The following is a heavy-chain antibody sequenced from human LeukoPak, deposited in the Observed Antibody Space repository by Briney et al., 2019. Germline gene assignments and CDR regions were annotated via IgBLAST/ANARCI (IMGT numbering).Heavy chain of an antibody. CDR1: GGSISSGGYY. CDR3: ARLRGQQLVDY. D-gene: IGHD6-13*01. V-gene: IGHV4-61*02. Sequence: SETLSLTCTVSGGSISSGGYYWNWIRQPAGKGLEWIGRIQTSGSTNYNPSLNSRVTISVDTSENQFSLELRSVTAADAAVYYCARLRGQQLVDYWGQGTLVTVSS. CDR2: IQTSGST. J-gene: IGHJ4*02.